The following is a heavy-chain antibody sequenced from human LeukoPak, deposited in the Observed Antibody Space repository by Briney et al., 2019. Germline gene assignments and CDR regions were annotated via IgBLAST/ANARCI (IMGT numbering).Heavy chain of an antibody. CDR2: IYTSGST. Sequence: SETLSLTCTVSGGSISSYYWSWIRQPAGKGLEWIGRIYTSGSTNYNPSLKSRVTMSVDTSKNQFSLKLSSVTAADTAVYYCARELYYDFWSGYYYYYGMDVWGQGTTVTVSS. V-gene: IGHV4-4*07. J-gene: IGHJ6*02. CDR3: ARELYYDFWSGYYYYYGMDV. D-gene: IGHD3-3*01. CDR1: GGSISSYY.